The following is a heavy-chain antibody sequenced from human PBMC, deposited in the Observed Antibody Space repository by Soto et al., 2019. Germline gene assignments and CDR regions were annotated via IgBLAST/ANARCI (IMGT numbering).Heavy chain of an antibody. CDR2: INHSGST. CDR3: ARGSGVFGGSYYYYYYGMDV. D-gene: IGHD3-3*01. CDR1: VGSFSRYY. V-gene: IGHV4-34*01. Sequence: SEALCLTCAVYVGSFSRYYWSWMRRPPAEVLEWIVEINHSGSTNYNPSLKSRVTISVDTSKNQFSLKLSSVTAADTAVYYCARGSGVFGGSYYYYYYGMDVWGQATTVTVSS. J-gene: IGHJ6*02.